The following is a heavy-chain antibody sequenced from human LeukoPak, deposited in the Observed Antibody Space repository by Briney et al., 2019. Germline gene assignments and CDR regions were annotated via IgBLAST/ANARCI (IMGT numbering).Heavy chain of an antibody. Sequence: SETLSLTCTISGGSISSHYWSWIRQPPGKGLEWSGYIYYSGSTNYNPSLKSRVTISVDTSKNQFSLKLSSVTAADTAVYYCARGEMATTLIDYWGQGTLVTVSS. CDR2: IYYSGST. V-gene: IGHV4-59*11. D-gene: IGHD5-24*01. J-gene: IGHJ4*02. CDR3: ARGEMATTLIDY. CDR1: GGSISSHY.